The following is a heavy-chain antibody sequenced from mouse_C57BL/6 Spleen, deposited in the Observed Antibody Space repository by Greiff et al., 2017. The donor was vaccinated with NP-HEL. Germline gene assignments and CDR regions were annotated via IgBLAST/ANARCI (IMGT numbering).Heavy chain of an antibody. J-gene: IGHJ2*01. CDR2: IDPSDSYT. CDR3: AREFITTALCDD. D-gene: IGHD1-1*01. V-gene: IGHV1-59*01. CDR1: GYTFTSYW. Sequence: QVQLQQPGAELVRPGTSVKLSCKASGYTFTSYWMHWVKQRPGQGLEWIGVIDPSDSYTNYNQQFKGKATLTVDTSSSTAYMQLSSLTAEDSAVYYCAREFITTALCDDWGKGTTLTVSS.